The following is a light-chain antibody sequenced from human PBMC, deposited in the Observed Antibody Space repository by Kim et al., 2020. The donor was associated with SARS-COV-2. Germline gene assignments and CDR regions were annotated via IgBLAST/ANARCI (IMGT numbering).Light chain of an antibody. V-gene: IGKV1-27*01. Sequence: DIQMTQSPSSLSASLGDRVTITCRASRGITNYLAWYQQKPGKIPKLLVYAASALQSGVPSRFSGSGSGTDFTLTISSLQPDEVATYYCQNYNSAPRTFGQGTKVDIK. CDR1: RGITNY. J-gene: IGKJ1*01. CDR2: AAS. CDR3: QNYNSAPRT.